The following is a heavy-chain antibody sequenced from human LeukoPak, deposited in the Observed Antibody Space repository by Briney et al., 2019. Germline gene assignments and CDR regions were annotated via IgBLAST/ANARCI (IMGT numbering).Heavy chain of an antibody. J-gene: IGHJ4*02. D-gene: IGHD4-17*01. Sequence: GGSLRLSCAASGFTFSSYSMNWVRQAPGKGLEWVSSISSSSSYIYYADSVKGRFTISRDNAKNSLYLQMNSLRAEDTAVYYCARDDYGDYKGFDYWGQGTLVTVSS. CDR3: ARDDYGDYKGFDY. CDR1: GFTFSSYS. CDR2: ISSSSSYI. V-gene: IGHV3-21*01.